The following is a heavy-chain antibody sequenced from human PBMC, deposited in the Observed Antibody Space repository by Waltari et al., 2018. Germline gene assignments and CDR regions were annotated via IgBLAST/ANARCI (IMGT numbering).Heavy chain of an antibody. CDR3: ARVLGARTYSSSWYGWGIGAFDI. V-gene: IGHV3-23*01. CDR2: ISVSGGST. D-gene: IGHD6-13*01. CDR1: GFTFRIYS. Sequence: EVQLLESGGGLAQPGGSLRLSCAASGFTFRIYSMSWVRQAPGKGLEWVSSISVSGGSTKDADAVQDRFTISRDNSNDKLFLQMNSLRAEDTAVYYCARVLGARTYSSSWYGWGIGAFDIWGQGTMVTVSS. J-gene: IGHJ3*02.